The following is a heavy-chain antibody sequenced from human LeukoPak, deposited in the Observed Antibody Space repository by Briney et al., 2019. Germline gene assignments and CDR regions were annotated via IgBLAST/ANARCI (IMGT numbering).Heavy chain of an antibody. CDR1: GFTFSSYW. V-gene: IGHV3-74*01. CDR3: ARPVADTYAPLDY. D-gene: IGHD6-19*01. CDR2: INNNGSSA. J-gene: IGHJ4*02. Sequence: GGSLRLSCAASGFTFSSYWMHWVRQTPGKGLIHISRINNNGSSANYADSVRGRFTISRDNAENTLYPQMNSLRAEDTAVYYCARPVADTYAPLDYWVQGTLVTVSS.